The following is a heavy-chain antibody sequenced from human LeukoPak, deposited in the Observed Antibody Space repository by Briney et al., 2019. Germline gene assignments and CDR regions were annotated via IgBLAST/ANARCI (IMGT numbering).Heavy chain of an antibody. V-gene: IGHV3-30*02. CDR3: AKWPYSGSRLFDP. D-gene: IGHD1-26*01. J-gene: IGHJ5*02. CDR2: IRYDGSNK. CDR1: GFTFSSYG. Sequence: SGGSLRLSCAASGFTFSSYGMHWVRQAPGKGLEWVAFIRYDGSNKYYADSVKGRFTISRDNSKNTLYLQMNSLRAEDTAVYYCAKWPYSGSRLFDPWGQGTLVTVSS.